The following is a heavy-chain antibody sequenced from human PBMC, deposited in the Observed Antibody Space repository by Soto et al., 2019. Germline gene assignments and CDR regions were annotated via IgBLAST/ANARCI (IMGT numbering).Heavy chain of an antibody. Sequence: EVQLVESGGGLVQPGGSLRLSCAASGFIFSSYEMNWDRQAPGKGLEWVAYITSSGNTIHYADSVKGRFTISRDNAKNSLYLQMSSLRAEDTAVYYCVRDYGYQIQVWSHYFEHWGQGTLVIVSS. CDR3: VRDYGYQIQVWSHYFEH. D-gene: IGHD5-18*01. CDR1: GFIFSSYE. CDR2: ITSSGNTI. J-gene: IGHJ4*02. V-gene: IGHV3-48*03.